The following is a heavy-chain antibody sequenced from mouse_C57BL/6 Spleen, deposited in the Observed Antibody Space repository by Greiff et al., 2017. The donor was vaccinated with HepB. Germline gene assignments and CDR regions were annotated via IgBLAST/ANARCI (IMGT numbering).Heavy chain of an antibody. V-gene: IGHV1-19*01. CDR3: AKGGNYDAMDY. Sequence: EVQLVESGPVLVKPGASVKMSCKASGYTFTDYYMNWVKQSHGKSLEWIGVINPYNGGTSYNQKLKGKATLTVDKSSSTAYMELSSLTSEDSAVYYCAKGGNYDAMDYWGQGTSVTVAS. J-gene: IGHJ4*01. CDR2: INPYNGGT. CDR1: GYTFTDYY. D-gene: IGHD2-1*01.